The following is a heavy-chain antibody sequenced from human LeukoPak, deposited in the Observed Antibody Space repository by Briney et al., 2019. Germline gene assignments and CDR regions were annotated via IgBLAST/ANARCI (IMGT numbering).Heavy chain of an antibody. J-gene: IGHJ5*02. CDR3: ARLNVDTTMAHDH. D-gene: IGHD5-18*01. Sequence: SETLSLTCTVSGGSISSYYWNWIRQPPGKGLEWIGYIYYSGSTNHNPSLKSRVTISVDTSKNQFSLKLSSVTAADTAVYYCARLNVDTTMAHDHWGQGTLVTVSS. CDR1: GGSISSYY. V-gene: IGHV4-59*01. CDR2: IYYSGST.